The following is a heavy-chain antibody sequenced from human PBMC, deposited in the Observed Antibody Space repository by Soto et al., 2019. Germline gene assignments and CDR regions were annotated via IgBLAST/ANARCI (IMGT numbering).Heavy chain of an antibody. D-gene: IGHD3-9*01. CDR3: ARVFKLRRLRYFDWLGDAFDI. CDR1: GGTFSSYA. CDR2: IIPIFGTA. Sequence: AASVKVSCKASGGTFSSYAISWVRQAPGQGLEWMGGIIPIFGTANYAQKFQGRVTITADESTSTAYMELSSLRSEDTAVYYCARVFKLRRLRYFDWLGDAFDIWGQGTMVTVSS. V-gene: IGHV1-69*13. J-gene: IGHJ3*02.